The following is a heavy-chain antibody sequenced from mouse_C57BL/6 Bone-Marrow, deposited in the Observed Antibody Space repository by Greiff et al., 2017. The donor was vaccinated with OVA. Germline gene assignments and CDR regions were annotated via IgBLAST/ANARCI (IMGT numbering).Heavy chain of an antibody. J-gene: IGHJ4*01. V-gene: IGHV5-4*01. CDR3: ARVSKRAMDY. Sequence: EVQGVESGGGLVKPGGSLKLSCAASGFTFSSYAMSWVSQTPEKRLEWVATISDGGSYTYYPDNVKGRFTISRDNAKNNLYLQMSHLKSEDTAMYYCARVSKRAMDYWGQGTSVTVSS. D-gene: IGHD2-5*01. CDR1: GFTFSSYA. CDR2: ISDGGSYT.